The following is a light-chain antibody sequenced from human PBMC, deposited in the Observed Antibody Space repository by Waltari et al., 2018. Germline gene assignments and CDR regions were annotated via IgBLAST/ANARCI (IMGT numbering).Light chain of an antibody. J-gene: IGKJ1*01. CDR1: QGLVSSGGNTI. V-gene: IGKV2-30*01. CDR2: RVS. Sequence: DVVMTQSPLSLPVALGQPASSYCKSSQGLVSSGGNTILNWFQQRPGQSPRRLIYRVSNRDSGVPDRFSGSGSGTDFTLKISRVEAEDVGIYYCMQGTHWPWTFGQGTKVEFK. CDR3: MQGTHWPWT.